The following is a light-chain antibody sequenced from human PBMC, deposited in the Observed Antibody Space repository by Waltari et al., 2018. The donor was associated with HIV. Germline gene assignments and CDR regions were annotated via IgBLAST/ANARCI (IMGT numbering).Light chain of an antibody. V-gene: IGKV3-15*01. CDR1: QSVSSN. CDR3: QQYTNWPIT. Sequence: EIVMTQSPVTLSVSPGERATLSCRASQSVSSNLAWYQQKPGQAPRLLIYGASARATGIPARLSGSGSGTEFTLTISSLQSEDFAFYYCQQYTNWPITFGQGTRLEIK. CDR2: GAS. J-gene: IGKJ5*01.